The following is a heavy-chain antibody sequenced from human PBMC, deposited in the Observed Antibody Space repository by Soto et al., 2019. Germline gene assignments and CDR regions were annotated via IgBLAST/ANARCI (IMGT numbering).Heavy chain of an antibody. J-gene: IGHJ5*02. CDR1: GGSISSDY. CDR3: ARGTQNYYDSSSRFDP. D-gene: IGHD3-22*01. CDR2: IYYSGST. Sequence: PSETLSLTCTVSGGSISSDYWSWIRQPPGKGLEWIGYIYYSGSTYYNPSLKSRVTISVDTSKNQFSLKLSSVTAADTAVYYCARGTQNYYDSSSRFDPWGQGTLVTVSS. V-gene: IGHV4-30-4*01.